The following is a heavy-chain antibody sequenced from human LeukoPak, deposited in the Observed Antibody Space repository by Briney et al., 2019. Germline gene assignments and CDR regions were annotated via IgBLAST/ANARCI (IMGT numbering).Heavy chain of an antibody. D-gene: IGHD5-24*01. V-gene: IGHV4-59*01. J-gene: IGHJ4*02. CDR2: IYYSGST. Sequence: SETLSLNCTVSGGSISSYYWSWIRQPPGQGLEWIGYIYYSGSTNYNPSLKSRVTISVDTSKNQFSLKLSSVTAADTAVYYCARGVEMATTPILYWGQGTLVTVSS. CDR3: ARGVEMATTPILY. CDR1: GGSISSYY.